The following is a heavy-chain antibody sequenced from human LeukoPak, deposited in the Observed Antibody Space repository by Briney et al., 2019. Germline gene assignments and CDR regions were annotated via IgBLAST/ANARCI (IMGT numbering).Heavy chain of an antibody. CDR3: ARDHLLVLRVFDWFDP. J-gene: IGHJ5*02. D-gene: IGHD3-3*01. Sequence: VASVKVSCKASGYTFTGYYMHWVRQAPGQGLEWMGWINPDSGGTNYAQKLQGRVTMTTDTSTSTAYMELRSLRSDDTAVYYCARDHLLVLRVFDWFDPWGQGTLVTVSS. V-gene: IGHV1-2*02. CDR1: GYTFTGYY. CDR2: INPDSGGT.